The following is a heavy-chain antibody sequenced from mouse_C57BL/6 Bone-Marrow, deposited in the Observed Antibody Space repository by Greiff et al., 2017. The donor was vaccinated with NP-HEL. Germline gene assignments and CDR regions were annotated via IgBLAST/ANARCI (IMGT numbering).Heavy chain of an antibody. Sequence: VQLQQPGAELVMPGASVKLSCKASGYTFTSYWMHWVKQRPGQGLEWIGEIDPSDSYTNYNQKFKGKSTLTVDKSSSTAYMQLSSLTSEDSAVYYCARSGSVVPFDYWGQGTTLTVSS. V-gene: IGHV1-69*01. D-gene: IGHD3-1*01. CDR3: ARSGSVVPFDY. CDR1: GYTFTSYW. CDR2: IDPSDSYT. J-gene: IGHJ2*01.